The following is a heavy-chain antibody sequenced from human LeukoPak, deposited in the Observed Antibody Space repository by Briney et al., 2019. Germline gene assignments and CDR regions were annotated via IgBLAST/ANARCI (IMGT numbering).Heavy chain of an antibody. Sequence: SQTLSLTCAISGDSVFSNSAGWNWIRQSPSRGLEWLGRTYYRYKWYNHYAESVKSRIIINPDTSKNQFSLQVTSVTPEDTAVYYCARDMGGGYFDYWGQGTLVTVSS. CDR2: TYYRYKWYN. D-gene: IGHD3-16*01. V-gene: IGHV6-1*01. CDR3: ARDMGGGYFDY. CDR1: GDSVFSNSAG. J-gene: IGHJ4*02.